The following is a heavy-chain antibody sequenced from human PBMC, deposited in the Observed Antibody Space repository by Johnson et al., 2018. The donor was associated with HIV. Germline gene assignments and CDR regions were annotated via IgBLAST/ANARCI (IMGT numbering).Heavy chain of an antibody. CDR3: ARATWSDDAFDI. Sequence: MSWVRQAPGKGLEYVSAISSNGGSTYYANSVKGRFTISRDNSKNTLYLQMNSLRAEDTAVYYCARATWSDDAFDIWGQGTMVTVSS. V-gene: IGHV3-64*01. CDR2: ISSNGGST. J-gene: IGHJ3*02. D-gene: IGHD2-8*01.